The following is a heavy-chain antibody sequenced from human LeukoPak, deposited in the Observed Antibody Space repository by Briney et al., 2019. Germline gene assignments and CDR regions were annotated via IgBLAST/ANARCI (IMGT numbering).Heavy chain of an antibody. CDR2: IYYSGST. D-gene: IGHD3-10*01. CDR1: GGSISSYY. J-gene: IGHJ5*02. CDR3: ARGRRVRGIRNWFDP. V-gene: IGHV4-59*01. Sequence: PSETLSLTCTVSGGSISSYYWSWIRQPPGKGLEWIRYIYYSGSTNYNPSLKSRVTISVDTSKNQFSLKLRSVTAADTAVYYCARGRRVRGIRNWFDPWGQGTLVTVSS.